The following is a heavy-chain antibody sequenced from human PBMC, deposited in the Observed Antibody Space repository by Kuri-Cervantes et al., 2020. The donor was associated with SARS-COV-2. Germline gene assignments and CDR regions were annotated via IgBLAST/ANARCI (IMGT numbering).Heavy chain of an antibody. CDR1: GVTFSNYG. CDR2: IHWNGGPT. CDR3: AREGVRDSLFGVVLGPFYFDY. V-gene: IGHV3-20*04. D-gene: IGHD3-3*01. J-gene: IGHJ4*02. Sequence: GESLKISCAASGVTFSNYGMNWVRQAPGKGLEWVSGIHWNGGPTDYADSVKGRFTMSRDNAKNSLSLQMNSLRAEDTAVYYCAREGVRDSLFGVVLGPFYFDYCGQGSLVTVSS.